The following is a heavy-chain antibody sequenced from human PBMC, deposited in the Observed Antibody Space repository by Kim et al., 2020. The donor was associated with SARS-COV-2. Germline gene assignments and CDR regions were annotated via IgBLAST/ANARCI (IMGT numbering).Heavy chain of an antibody. J-gene: IGHJ6*02. Sequence: GGSLRLSCAASGFTFSSYGMHWVRQAPGKGLEWVAVIWYDGSNKYYADSVKGRFTISRDNSKNTLYLQMNSLRAEDTAVYYCARDLWRSYPYYYYYYGMDVWGQGTTVTVSS. V-gene: IGHV3-33*01. CDR1: GFTFSSYG. D-gene: IGHD3-16*02. CDR3: ARDLWRSYPYYYYYYGMDV. CDR2: IWYDGSNK.